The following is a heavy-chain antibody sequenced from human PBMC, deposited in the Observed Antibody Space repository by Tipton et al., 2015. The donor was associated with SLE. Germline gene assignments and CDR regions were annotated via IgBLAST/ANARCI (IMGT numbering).Heavy chain of an antibody. Sequence: LRLSCTVSDGSISSFYWSWIRQPPGKGLEWIGYISDSGSTNYNPSLRSRVTISVDTSKNQFSLRLDSMTSADTAVYYCARGGADYDVWLGCPYFDLWGSSTLITVSS. CDR3: ARGGADYDVWLGCPYFDL. CDR2: ISDSGST. J-gene: IGHJ2*01. D-gene: IGHD3-3*01. CDR1: DGSISSFY. V-gene: IGHV4-59*01.